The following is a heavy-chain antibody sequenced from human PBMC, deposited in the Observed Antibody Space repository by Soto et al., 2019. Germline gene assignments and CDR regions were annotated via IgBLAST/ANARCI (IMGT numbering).Heavy chain of an antibody. J-gene: IGHJ6*02. D-gene: IGHD5-12*01. V-gene: IGHV1-69*13. CDR3: ARDSGDGYNYSGLGYYYGMDV. CDR1: GGTFSRYA. CDR2: IIPIFGTA. Sequence: GAPVKGSCKASGGTFSRYAISWVRQAPGQRVGWMGGIIPIFGTANYAQKFQGRVTITADESTSTAYMELSSLRSEDTAVYYCARDSGDGYNYSGLGYYYGMDVWGQGTTVTVSS.